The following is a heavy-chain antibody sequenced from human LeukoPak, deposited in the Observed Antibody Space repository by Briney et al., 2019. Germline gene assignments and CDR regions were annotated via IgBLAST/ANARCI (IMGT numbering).Heavy chain of an antibody. V-gene: IGHV4-59*08. CDR1: GGSISSYY. CDR2: ISYSGST. J-gene: IGHJ4*02. CDR3: ASGPDIVVLPASIYFDY. D-gene: IGHD2-2*01. Sequence: NPSETLSLTCTVSGGSISSYYWSWIRQPPGKGLEWIGYISYSGSTNYNPSLNSRVTISVDTSKNQFSLKLSSVTAADTAVYFCASGPDIVVLPASIYFDYWGQGILVTVSS.